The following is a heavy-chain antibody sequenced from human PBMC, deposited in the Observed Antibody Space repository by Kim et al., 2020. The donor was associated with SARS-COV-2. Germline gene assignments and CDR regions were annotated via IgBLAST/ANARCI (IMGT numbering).Heavy chain of an antibody. J-gene: IGHJ4*02. CDR1: GFTFTTSW. D-gene: IGHD6-13*01. V-gene: IGHV3-7*01. CDR3: ARPLSGQAGIFAY. Sequence: GGSLRLSCAASGFTFTTSWMNWVRQAPGKGLEWVANIKKDGSEKKYVDSVKGRFTISRDNAKNTLFLQMNSLRAEDTAVYYCARPLSGQAGIFAYWGQGTPVSLSS. CDR2: IKKDGSEK.